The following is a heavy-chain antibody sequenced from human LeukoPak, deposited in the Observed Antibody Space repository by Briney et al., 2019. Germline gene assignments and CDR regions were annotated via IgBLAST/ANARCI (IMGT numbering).Heavy chain of an antibody. V-gene: IGHV3-15*01. D-gene: IGHD1-7*01. Sequence: GGSLRLSCAASGFTFSNAWMSWGRQAPGKGLEWVGRIKSKTDGGTTDYAAPVKGRFTISRDDSKNTLYLQMNSLKTEDTAVYYCTTDWTGTTPDYWGQGTLVTVSS. CDR2: IKSKTDGGTT. J-gene: IGHJ4*02. CDR1: GFTFSNAW. CDR3: TTDWTGTTPDY.